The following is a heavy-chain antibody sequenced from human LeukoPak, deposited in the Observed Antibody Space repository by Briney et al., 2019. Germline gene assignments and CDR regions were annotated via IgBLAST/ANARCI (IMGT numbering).Heavy chain of an antibody. CDR2: VSGSGDTI. V-gene: IGHV3-48*03. CDR3: ARGNQWLASDY. CDR1: GFTFSSYE. J-gene: IGHJ4*02. D-gene: IGHD6-19*01. Sequence: GGSLRLSCAASGFTFSSYEMNWVRQAPGKGLEWVSCVSGSGDTIYYADSVKGRFTISRDNAKNSLYLQMNSLRAEDTAVYYCARGNQWLASDYWGQRTLVTVSS.